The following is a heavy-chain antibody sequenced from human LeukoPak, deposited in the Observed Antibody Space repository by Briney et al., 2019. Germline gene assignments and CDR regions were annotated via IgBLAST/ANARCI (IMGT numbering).Heavy chain of an antibody. CDR2: ISGSGGNT. CDR3: AKDPRYYYDSSGYSYFDY. D-gene: IGHD3-22*01. V-gene: IGHV3-23*01. J-gene: IGHJ4*02. CDR1: GFTFSSYG. Sequence: QPGGSLRLSCAASGFTFSSYGMHWVRQAPGKGLEWVSAISGSGGNTYYADSVKGRFTISRDNSKNTLYLQMNSLRAEDTAVYYCAKDPRYYYDSSGYSYFDYWGQGTLVTVSS.